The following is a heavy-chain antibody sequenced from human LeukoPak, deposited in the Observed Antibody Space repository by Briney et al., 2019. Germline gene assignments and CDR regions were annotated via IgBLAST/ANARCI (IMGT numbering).Heavy chain of an antibody. V-gene: IGHV3-11*01. CDR3: ARATYYYDSSGYSTRFDP. Sequence: GGSLRLSCAASGFTFSDYYMSWIRQAPGKGLEWVSYISSSGSTIYYADSVKGRFTISRDNAKNSLYLQMNSLRAEDTALYHCARATYYYDSSGYSTRFDPWGQGTLVTVSS. CDR2: ISSSGSTI. D-gene: IGHD3-22*01. J-gene: IGHJ5*02. CDR1: GFTFSDYY.